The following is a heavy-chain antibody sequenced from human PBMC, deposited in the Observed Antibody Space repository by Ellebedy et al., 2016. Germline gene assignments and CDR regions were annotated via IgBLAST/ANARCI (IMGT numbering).Heavy chain of an antibody. Sequence: GGSLRLXXAASGFTFSSYSMSWVRQAPGKGLEWVSTISGTGDIINYADSVKGRFTISRDNSKKTLYLQMNSLRAEDTAIYYCVDPPNDYWGQGTLVTVSS. CDR2: ISGTGDII. V-gene: IGHV3-23*01. J-gene: IGHJ4*02. CDR3: VDPPNDY. CDR1: GFTFSSYS.